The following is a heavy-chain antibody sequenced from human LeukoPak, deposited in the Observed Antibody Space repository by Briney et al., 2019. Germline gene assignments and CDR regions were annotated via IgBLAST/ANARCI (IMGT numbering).Heavy chain of an antibody. CDR3: ARGSSTSTFDY. CDR2: INPSGGST. J-gene: IGHJ4*02. V-gene: IGHV1-46*01. D-gene: IGHD2-2*01. Sequence: ASVKVSCKASGYTFTGYYIHWVRQAPGQGLEWMGIINPSGGSTSYAQKFQGRVTMTRDMSTSTVYMELSSLRSEDTAVYYCARGSSTSTFDYWGQGTLVTVSS. CDR1: GYTFTGYY.